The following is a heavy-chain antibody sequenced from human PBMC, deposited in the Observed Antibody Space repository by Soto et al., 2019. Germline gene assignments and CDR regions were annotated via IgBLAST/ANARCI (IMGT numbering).Heavy chain of an antibody. V-gene: IGHV4-61*01. J-gene: IGHJ6*02. Sequence: QLQLQESGPGLVKPSETLSLTCTVSGGSVSSGSYYWSWIRQPPGKGLEWIGYIYYSGSTNYNPSLKSRVTISVDTSKNQFSLKLSSVTAADTAVYYCASLPYGSGSYLYYYYGMDVWGQGTTVTVSS. CDR2: IYYSGST. D-gene: IGHD3-10*01. CDR1: GGSVSSGSYY. CDR3: ASLPYGSGSYLYYYYGMDV.